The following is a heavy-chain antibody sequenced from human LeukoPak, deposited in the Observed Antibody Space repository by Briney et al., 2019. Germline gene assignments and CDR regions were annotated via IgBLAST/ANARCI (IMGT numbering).Heavy chain of an antibody. CDR2: IYHSGST. V-gene: IGHV4-30-2*01. CDR1: GGSISSGGCS. Sequence: SETLSLTCAVSGGSISSGGCSWSWIRQPPGKGLEWIGYIYHSGSTYYNPSLKSRVTISVDRSKNQFSLKLSSVTAADTAVYYCASSGYYDYVWGSYRAKYYFDYWGQGTLVTVSS. J-gene: IGHJ4*02. CDR3: ASSGYYDYVWGSYRAKYYFDY. D-gene: IGHD3-16*02.